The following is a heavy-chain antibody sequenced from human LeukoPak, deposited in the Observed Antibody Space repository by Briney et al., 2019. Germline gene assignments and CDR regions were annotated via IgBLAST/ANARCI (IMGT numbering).Heavy chain of an antibody. CDR3: ARDGDYGGTFLFDY. J-gene: IGHJ4*02. Sequence: PGGSLRLSCAASGFTFSSYSMNWVRQAPGKGLEWVSSISSSSSYIYYADSVKGQFTISRDNAKNSLYLQMNSLRAEDTAVYYCARDGDYGGTFLFDYWGQGTLVTVSS. CDR1: GFTFSSYS. V-gene: IGHV3-21*01. D-gene: IGHD4-23*01. CDR2: ISSSSSYI.